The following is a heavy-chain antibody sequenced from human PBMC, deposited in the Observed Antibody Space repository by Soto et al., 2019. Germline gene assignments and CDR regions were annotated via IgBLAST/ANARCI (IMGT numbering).Heavy chain of an antibody. CDR3: ARVYDCSGGSCYRLDY. CDR1: GGSISSGGYY. D-gene: IGHD2-15*01. J-gene: IGHJ4*02. V-gene: IGHV4-31*03. CDR2: IYYSGST. Sequence: QVQLQESGPGLVKPSQTLSLTCTVSGGSISSGGYYWSWIRQHPGKGLEWIGYIYYSGSTYYNPSRRSRVTISVDTSKNQFALKLSSVAAADTAVYYYARVYDCSGGSCYRLDYWGQGTLVTVSS.